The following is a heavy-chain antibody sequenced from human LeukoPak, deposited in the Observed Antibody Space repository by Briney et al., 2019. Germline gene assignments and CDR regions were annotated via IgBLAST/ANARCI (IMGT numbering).Heavy chain of an antibody. Sequence: GGSLRLSCAASGFTFSDHFRDWVRQAPGKGLEWVGRIRNKANSYATEHAASVRGRFTISREDSKNSLYLQMNSLKTDDTAVYYCTREVPDSGGYYAFDHWGQGTLVTVSS. CDR1: GFTFSDHF. V-gene: IGHV3-72*01. CDR2: IRNKANSYAT. J-gene: IGHJ4*02. D-gene: IGHD3-22*01. CDR3: TREVPDSGGYYAFDH.